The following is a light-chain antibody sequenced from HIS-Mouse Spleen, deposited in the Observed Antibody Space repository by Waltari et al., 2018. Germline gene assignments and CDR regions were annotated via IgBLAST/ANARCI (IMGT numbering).Light chain of an antibody. Sequence: QLVLTQSPSASASLGASVKPTCTLSSGHSSYAIAWHQQQPDKGPRYLMKLNSDGSHSKGDGIPDRFSGSSSGAGRYLTISSLQSEDEADYYCQTWGTGIQVFGGGTKLTVL. V-gene: IGLV4-69*01. CDR3: QTWGTGIQV. CDR1: SGHSSYA. J-gene: IGLJ2*01. CDR2: LNSDGSH.